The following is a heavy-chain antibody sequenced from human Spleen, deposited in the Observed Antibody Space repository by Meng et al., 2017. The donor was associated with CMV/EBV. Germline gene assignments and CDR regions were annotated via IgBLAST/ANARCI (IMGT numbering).Heavy chain of an antibody. J-gene: IGHJ4*02. V-gene: IGHV3-11*04. CDR1: GFTFSDYA. CDR2: ITGSGNTI. CDR3: ARSCNATSCPAD. Sequence: GGSLRLSCEVSGFTFSDYAMSWVRQAPGKGLEWLSFITGSGNTIYYADSVKGRFTISRDNAQKSLYLQMNSLRAADTAVYYCARSCNATSCPADWGQGTLVTVSS. D-gene: IGHD2/OR15-2a*01.